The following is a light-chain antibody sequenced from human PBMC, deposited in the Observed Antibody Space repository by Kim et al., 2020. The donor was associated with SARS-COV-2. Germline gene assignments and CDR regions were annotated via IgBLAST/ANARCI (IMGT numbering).Light chain of an antibody. CDR2: GAS. CDR1: QSVSNN. J-gene: IGKJ2*01. V-gene: IGKV3-15*01. Sequence: EIVMTQSPATLSVSPGQRATLSCRASQSVSNNLAWYQQKPGQTPRLLFYGASTRAPGIPARFSGSGSGTEFTLTISSLQSEDFAVYYCQQYNDWPPSYTFGQGTKLEI. CDR3: QQYNDWPPSYT.